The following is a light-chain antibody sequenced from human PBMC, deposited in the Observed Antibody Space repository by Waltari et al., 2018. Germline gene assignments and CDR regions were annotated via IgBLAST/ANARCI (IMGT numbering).Light chain of an antibody. Sequence: EVVLTQSPVTLSLSPGERATVFCRASQSVGKFLAWYQKKPGQAPRLLIYDASNRATGIPVTFSGSGSGTDFTLTISSVQPEDFALYFCQQRSDWPPSITFGQGTRLEI. CDR2: DAS. V-gene: IGKV3-11*01. CDR1: QSVGKF. J-gene: IGKJ5*01. CDR3: QQRSDWPPSIT.